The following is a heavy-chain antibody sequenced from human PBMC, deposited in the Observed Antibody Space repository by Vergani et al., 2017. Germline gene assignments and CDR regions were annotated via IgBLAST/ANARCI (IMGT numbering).Heavy chain of an antibody. D-gene: IGHD6-13*01. V-gene: IGHV1-18*01. J-gene: IGHJ6*03. CDR1: GYTFTSYG. CDR3: ARDAGSSWYGYYYYYMDV. Sequence: QVQLVQSGAEVKKPGASVKVSCKASGYTFTSYGISWVRQAPGQGLEWMGGISAYNGNTNYAQKLQGRVTMTTDTSTSTAYMELRSMRSDDTAVYYCARDAGSSWYGYYYYYMDVWGKGTTVTVSS. CDR2: ISAYNGNT.